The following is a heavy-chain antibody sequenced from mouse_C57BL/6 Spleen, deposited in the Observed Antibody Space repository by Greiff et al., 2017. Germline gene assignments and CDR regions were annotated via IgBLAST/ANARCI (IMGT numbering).Heavy chain of an antibody. CDR3: ARDDMGYVGFAY. J-gene: IGHJ3*01. Sequence: QVQLQQSGAELVRPGTSVKVSCKASGYAFTNYLIEWVKQRPGQGLEWIGVINPGSGGTNYNEKFKGKATLTADKSSSTAYMQLSSLTSEDSAVYFCARDDMGYVGFAYWGQGTLVTVSA. CDR2: INPGSGGT. D-gene: IGHD3-1*01. V-gene: IGHV1-54*01. CDR1: GYAFTNYL.